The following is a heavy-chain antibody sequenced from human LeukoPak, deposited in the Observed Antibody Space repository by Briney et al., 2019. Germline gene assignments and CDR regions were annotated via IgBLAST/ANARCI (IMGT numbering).Heavy chain of an antibody. Sequence: SETLSLTCTVSGGSISSYYWSWIRQPPGKRLEWIGHIYYSGSANYNPSLKSRVTISVDTSKNQFSLKLSSVTAADTAVYYCASRSSIWSGYQDTLYYFDSWGQGTLVTVSS. D-gene: IGHD3-3*01. CDR2: IYYSGSA. CDR1: GGSISSYY. CDR3: ASRSSIWSGYQDTLYYFDS. V-gene: IGHV4-59*01. J-gene: IGHJ4*02.